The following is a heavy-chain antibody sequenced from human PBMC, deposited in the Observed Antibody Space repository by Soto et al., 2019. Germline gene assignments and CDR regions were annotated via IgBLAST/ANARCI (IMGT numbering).Heavy chain of an antibody. Sequence: GGSLRLSCAASGFTFSNYGMHWVRQAPGKGLEWVAVISYDGSNKYYADSVKGRFTISRDNSKNTLYPQMNSLRAEDTAVYYCAKCSSSEVDSYYFDYWGQGTLVTVSS. CDR2: ISYDGSNK. V-gene: IGHV3-30*18. CDR1: GFTFSNYG. J-gene: IGHJ4*02. CDR3: AKCSSSEVDSYYFDY. D-gene: IGHD6-13*01.